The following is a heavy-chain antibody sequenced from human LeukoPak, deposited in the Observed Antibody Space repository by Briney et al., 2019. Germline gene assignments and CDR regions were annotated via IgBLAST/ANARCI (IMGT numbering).Heavy chain of an antibody. CDR3: AKVYYDFWSGYPHDY. J-gene: IGHJ4*02. CDR1: GFTFSSYA. D-gene: IGHD3-3*01. Sequence: GGSLRLSCAASGFTFSSYAMSWVRQAPGKGLEWVSAISGSGGSTYYTDSVKGRFTISRDDSKNTLYLQMNSLGAEDTAVYYCAKVYYDFWSGYPHDYWGQGTLVTVSS. V-gene: IGHV3-23*01. CDR2: ISGSGGST.